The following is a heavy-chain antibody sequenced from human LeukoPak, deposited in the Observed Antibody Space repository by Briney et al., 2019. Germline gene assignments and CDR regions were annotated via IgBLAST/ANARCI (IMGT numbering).Heavy chain of an antibody. Sequence: SGTLPLTCAVSGGSISSTNWWSWLRQPPGKGLEWIGEIYHSGSTNYKPALKSRVTISVDKSKNQFSLNLSSVTAADTAVYYCAREYYYASGSYYFDSWGQGTLVTVSS. V-gene: IGHV4-4*02. CDR2: IYHSGST. J-gene: IGHJ4*02. CDR1: GGSISSTNW. CDR3: AREYYYASGSYYFDS. D-gene: IGHD3-10*01.